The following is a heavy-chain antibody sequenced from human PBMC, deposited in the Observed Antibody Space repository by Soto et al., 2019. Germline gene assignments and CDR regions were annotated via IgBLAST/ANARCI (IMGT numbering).Heavy chain of an antibody. CDR3: ARDDRHYYMLTGYPY. CDR1: GYTFTSYY. CDR2: INPSGGST. D-gene: IGHD3-9*01. Sequence: QVQLVQSGAEVKKPGASVKVSCKASGYTFTSYYMHWVRQAPGQGLEWMGIINPSGGSTSYAQKFQGRVTLTRDTSTSTVYMELSSLRSEDTAVYYCARDDRHYYMLTGYPYWGQGTLVTVSS. J-gene: IGHJ4*02. V-gene: IGHV1-46*01.